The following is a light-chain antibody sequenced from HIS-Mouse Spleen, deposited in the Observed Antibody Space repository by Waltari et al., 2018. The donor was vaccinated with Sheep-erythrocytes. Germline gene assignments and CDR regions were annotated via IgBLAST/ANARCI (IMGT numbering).Light chain of an antibody. Sequence: QSALTQPRSVSGSPGQSVTISCTGTSSYVGCDHHFAWYQQHPGKAPQPMIYDVSKRPAGVPDRFSGSKSGNTASLTISGLQAEDEADYYCCSYAGSYNHVFATGTKVTVL. J-gene: IGLJ1*01. CDR2: DVS. V-gene: IGLV2-11*01. CDR1: SSYVGCDHH. CDR3: CSYAGSYNHV.